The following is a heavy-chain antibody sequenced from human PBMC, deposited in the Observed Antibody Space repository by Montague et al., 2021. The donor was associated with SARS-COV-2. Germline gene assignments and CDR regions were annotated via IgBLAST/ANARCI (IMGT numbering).Heavy chain of an antibody. V-gene: IGHV1-2*02. CDR3: ARDRGSPNWFDP. J-gene: IGHJ5*02. CDR1: GYTFTGYY. Sequence: SVKVSCKASGYTFTGYYIHWVRQAPGQGLEWMGWINPSSDDTNYAQSFQGRVTITSDTSISTAYMESTRLTSDDTAVYYCARDRGSPNWFDPWSQGTLVTVSS. CDR2: INPSSDDT. D-gene: IGHD5-12*01.